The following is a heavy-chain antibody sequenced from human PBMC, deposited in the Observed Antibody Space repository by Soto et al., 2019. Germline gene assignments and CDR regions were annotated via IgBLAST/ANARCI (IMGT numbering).Heavy chain of an antibody. Sequence: EVQLVESGGGLVQPGGSLRLSCAASGFIFSTHWMTWARQGPGKGLEWLATIKPDAGDAYYADAVKGRFTISRDNTKNSLYLQMNSLRDDDTAVYYCANDGGWQIGYWGQGKLVTGSS. V-gene: IGHV3-7*01. CDR3: ANDGGWQIGY. CDR1: GFIFSTHW. J-gene: IGHJ4*01. D-gene: IGHD6-19*01. CDR2: IKPDAGDA.